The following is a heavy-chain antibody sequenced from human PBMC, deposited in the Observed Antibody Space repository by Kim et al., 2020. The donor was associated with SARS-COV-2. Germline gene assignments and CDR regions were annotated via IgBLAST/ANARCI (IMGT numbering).Heavy chain of an antibody. J-gene: IGHJ2*01. V-gene: IGHV3-11*06. CDR2: ISSSSSYT. CDR3: ARRTAGRSGWVGYFDL. D-gene: IGHD3-22*01. CDR1: GFTFSDYY. Sequence: GGSLRLSCAASGFTFSDYYMSWIRQAPGKGLEWVSYISSSSSYTEYADSLKGRFTVSRDNAKNSLYLQMNSLRAEDTAVYYCARRTAGRSGWVGYFDLWGRGTLVTVSS.